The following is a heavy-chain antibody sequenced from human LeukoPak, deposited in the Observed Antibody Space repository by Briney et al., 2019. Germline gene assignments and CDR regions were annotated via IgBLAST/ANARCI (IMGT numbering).Heavy chain of an antibody. CDR2: IYPGDSDV. V-gene: IGHV5-51*01. Sequence: GESLKISCKASGYNFTSYWIGWVRQKPGKGLDWMGVIYPGDSDVRYSPSFEGQVTFSVDNAINAAYLQWTSLKASDTAMYYCARHEGVVVPVANIYYYYGMDVWGQGTTVTVPS. CDR1: GYNFTSYW. CDR3: ARHEGVVVPVANIYYYYGMDV. J-gene: IGHJ6*01. D-gene: IGHD2-21*01.